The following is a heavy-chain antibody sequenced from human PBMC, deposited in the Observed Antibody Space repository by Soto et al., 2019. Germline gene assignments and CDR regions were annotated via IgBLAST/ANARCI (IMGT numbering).Heavy chain of an antibody. CDR2: INPGGVST. CDR3: ARGGTGDNVGYWYFDL. V-gene: IGHV1-46*01. Sequence: QVQLVQSGAEVKKPGASVEVSCKASGYTFTTYYIHWVRHAPGQGLEWMGVINPGGVSTKYAQKFQDRVTRTSDTSTSTVYMDLSSLRSEDTAVYFCARGGTGDNVGYWYFDLWGRGTQVTVSP. D-gene: IGHD4-17*01. CDR1: GYTFTTYY. J-gene: IGHJ2*01.